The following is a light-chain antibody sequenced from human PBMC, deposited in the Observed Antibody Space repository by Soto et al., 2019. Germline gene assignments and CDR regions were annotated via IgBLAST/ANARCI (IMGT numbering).Light chain of an antibody. J-gene: IGLJ1*01. V-gene: IGLV2-14*03. CDR2: EVS. CDR3: SSYTRSGTLLYV. CDR1: SSDIGSYNY. Sequence: QSALTQPASVSGSPGQSITISCTGTSSDIGSYNYVSWYQQHPGKAPRLMIYEVSNRPAGVSNRFSGSKSGNTASLTISGLQAEDEADYYRSSYTRSGTLLYVFGTGTKLTVL.